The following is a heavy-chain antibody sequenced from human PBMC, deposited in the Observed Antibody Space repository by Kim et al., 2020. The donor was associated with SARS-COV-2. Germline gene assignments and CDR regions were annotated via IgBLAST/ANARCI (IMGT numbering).Heavy chain of an antibody. CDR1: GGSIRNYY. D-gene: IGHD6-19*01. J-gene: IGHJ6*02. CDR3: ARDVLYSSGWNIDYYGLDV. V-gene: IGHV4-59*13. CDR2: IYSSGST. Sequence: SETLSLTCSVSGGSIRNYYWSWIRQPPGKGLEWIGYIYSSGSTNYNPSLKSRVTIFLDTSKDQFSLKLTSVTAEDTAVYYCARDVLYSSGWNIDYYGLDVWGQGTTVTVSS.